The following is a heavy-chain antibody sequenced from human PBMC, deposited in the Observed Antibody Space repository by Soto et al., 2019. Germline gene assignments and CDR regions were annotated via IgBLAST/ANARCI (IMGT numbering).Heavy chain of an antibody. CDR2: ISSSSSTI. CDR1: GFTFSSYS. Sequence: GGSLRLSCAASGFTFSSYSMNWVRQAPGKGLEWVSYISSSSSTIYYADSVKGRFTISRDNAKNSLYLQMNSLRAEDTAVYYCARERSSSWLPIPYFDYWGQGTLVTVSS. V-gene: IGHV3-48*01. J-gene: IGHJ4*02. CDR3: ARERSSSWLPIPYFDY. D-gene: IGHD6-13*01.